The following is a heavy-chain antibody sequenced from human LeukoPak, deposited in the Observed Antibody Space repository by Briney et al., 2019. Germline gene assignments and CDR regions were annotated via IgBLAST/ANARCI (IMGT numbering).Heavy chain of an antibody. J-gene: IGHJ4*02. CDR1: GGSISSYY. CDR2: IYYSGST. V-gene: IGHV4-59*01. D-gene: IGHD3-3*01. Sequence: PSQTLSLTCTVSGGSISSYYWSWIRQPPGKGLEWIGYIYYSGSTNYNPSLKSRVTISVDTSKNQFSLKLSSVTAADTAVYYCARGDYDFWSGLPDYWGQGTLVTVSS. CDR3: ARGDYDFWSGLPDY.